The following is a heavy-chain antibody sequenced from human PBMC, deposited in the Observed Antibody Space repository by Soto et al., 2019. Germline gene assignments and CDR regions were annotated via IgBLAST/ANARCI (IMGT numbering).Heavy chain of an antibody. J-gene: IGHJ6*02. CDR1: GYTLTIYY. CDR2: INPSGGST. D-gene: IGHD3-10*01. CDR3: ARSSITLGRGGTGMDV. V-gene: IGHV1-46*01. Sequence: GASVKVSCKASGYTLTIYYMHWVRQAPGQGLEWMGIINPSGGSTSYAQKFQGRVTMTRDPSTSTVYMELSSLRSEDTAVYYCARSSITLGRGGTGMDVWGQGTTVTV.